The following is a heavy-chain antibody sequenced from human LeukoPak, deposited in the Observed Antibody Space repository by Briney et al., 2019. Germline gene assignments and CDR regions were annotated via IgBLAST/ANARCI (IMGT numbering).Heavy chain of an antibody. CDR1: GYTFTGYY. D-gene: IGHD3-10*01. CDR3: ARAPMVRGVIIIWFDP. Sequence: GASVKVSCKASGYTFTGYYMHWVRQAPGQGLEWMGWINPNSGGTNYAQKLQGRVTMTTDTSTSTAYMELRSLRSDDTAVYYCARAPMVRGVIIIWFDPWGQGTLVTVSS. V-gene: IGHV1-2*02. CDR2: INPNSGGT. J-gene: IGHJ5*02.